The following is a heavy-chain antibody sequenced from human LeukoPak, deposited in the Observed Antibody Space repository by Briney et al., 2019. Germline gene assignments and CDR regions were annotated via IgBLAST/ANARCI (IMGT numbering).Heavy chain of an antibody. CDR3: ARSYDFWSGYLGTFDY. CDR2: IYYSGST. D-gene: IGHD3-3*01. CDR1: GGSISSSGYY. Sequence: SETLSLTCAVSGGSISSSGYYWGWIRQPPGKGLEWIGSIYYSGSTYYNPSLKSRVTISVDTSKNQFSLKLSSVTAADTAVYYCARSYDFWSGYLGTFDYWGQGTLVTVSS. J-gene: IGHJ4*02. V-gene: IGHV4-39*07.